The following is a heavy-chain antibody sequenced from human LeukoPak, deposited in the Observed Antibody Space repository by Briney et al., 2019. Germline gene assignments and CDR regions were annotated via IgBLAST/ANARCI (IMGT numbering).Heavy chain of an antibody. V-gene: IGHV1-69*13. D-gene: IGHD6-6*01. CDR1: GGTFSSYT. J-gene: IGHJ6*02. Sequence: SVKVSCKASGGTFSSYTISWVRQAPGQGLEWMGGIIPIFGTANYAQKFQGRVTITADESTSTAYMELSSLRPEDTAVYYCARGRYSSSINSMDVWGQGTTVTVSS. CDR3: ARGRYSSSINSMDV. CDR2: IIPIFGTA.